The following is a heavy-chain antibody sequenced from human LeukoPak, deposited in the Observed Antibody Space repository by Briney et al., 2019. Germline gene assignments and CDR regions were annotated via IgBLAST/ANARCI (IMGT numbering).Heavy chain of an antibody. D-gene: IGHD3-10*01. Sequence: GGSLRLSCAASGFTFSSYAMSWVRQAPGKGLEWVSAISGSGGSAYCADSVKGRFTISRDNSKNTLYLQMNSLRAEDTAVYYCAKGRYGELLFLINFWGQGTLVTVSS. J-gene: IGHJ4*02. CDR2: ISGSGGSA. V-gene: IGHV3-23*01. CDR1: GFTFSSYA. CDR3: AKGRYGELLFLINF.